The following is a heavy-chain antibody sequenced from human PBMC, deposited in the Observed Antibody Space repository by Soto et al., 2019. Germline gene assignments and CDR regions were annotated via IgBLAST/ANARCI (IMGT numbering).Heavy chain of an antibody. J-gene: IGHJ4*02. CDR3: ARGRRRSGSGSYSPSSFDY. V-gene: IGHV4-34*01. CDR2: INHSGST. Sequence: SETLSLTCAVYGGSFSGYYWSWIRQPPGKGLEWIGEINHSGSTNYNPSLKSRVTISVDTSKNQFSLKLSSVTAADTAVYYCARGRRRSGSGSYSPSSFDYWGQGTLVTVSS. CDR1: GGSFSGYY. D-gene: IGHD3-10*01.